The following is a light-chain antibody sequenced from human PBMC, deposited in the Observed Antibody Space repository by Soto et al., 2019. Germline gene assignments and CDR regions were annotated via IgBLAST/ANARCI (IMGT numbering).Light chain of an antibody. J-gene: IGKJ4*01. Sequence: DIQMTQSPSSVSASVGDTVTITCRASQGVGVWLGWYQHKPGTAPHLLIYGASGLQVGVPSRFSGSVSGADFTLTISNLQPEDFATYYWQQAYSHPLTFGGGTKVDIK. V-gene: IGKV1-12*01. CDR2: GAS. CDR3: QQAYSHPLT. CDR1: QGVGVW.